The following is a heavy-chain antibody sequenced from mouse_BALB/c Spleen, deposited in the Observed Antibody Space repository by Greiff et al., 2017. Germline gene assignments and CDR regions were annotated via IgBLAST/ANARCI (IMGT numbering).Heavy chain of an antibody. CDR3: ARSKYGNYYAMDY. D-gene: IGHD2-10*02. CDR2: ISCYNGVT. J-gene: IGHJ4*01. CDR1: GYAFTGDY. V-gene: IGHV1S34*01. Sequence: LVKTGASVKISCKAAGYAFTGDYMHWVKQSHGKSLEWIGYISCYNGVTSYNQKFKGKATFTVDTSSSTAYMQFNSLTSEDSAVYYCARSKYGNYYAMDYWSPGTAVTVTS.